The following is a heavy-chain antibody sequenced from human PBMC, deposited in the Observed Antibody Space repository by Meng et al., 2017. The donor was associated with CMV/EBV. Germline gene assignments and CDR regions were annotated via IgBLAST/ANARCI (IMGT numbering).Heavy chain of an antibody. V-gene: IGHV5-10-1*01. Sequence: CQCSGYIFPTYWIGWVRQMPGTGLEWMGRIDPADSYTNYNPPFQGHVTISADKSITTAYLQWSSLKASDTAMYYCARLRSSGWFLDYWGQGTLVTVSS. D-gene: IGHD6-19*01. CDR2: IDPADSYT. CDR3: ARLRSSGWFLDY. J-gene: IGHJ4*02. CDR1: GYIFPTYW.